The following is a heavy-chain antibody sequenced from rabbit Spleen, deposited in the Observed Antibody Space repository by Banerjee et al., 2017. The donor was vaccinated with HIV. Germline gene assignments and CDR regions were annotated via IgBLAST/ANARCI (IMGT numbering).Heavy chain of an antibody. J-gene: IGHJ2*01. CDR3: ARDSGDWCFDV. D-gene: IGHD1-1*01. CDR1: GFSFSSTYW. V-gene: IGHV1S45*01. Sequence: QEQLEESGGDLVKPEGSLTLTCTASGFSFSSTYWICWVRQAPGKGLEWIACINGITGKAVYASWATGRFTFSKTSSTTVTLQMTSLTAADTATYFCARDSGDWCFDVWGPGTLVTVS. CDR2: INGITGKA.